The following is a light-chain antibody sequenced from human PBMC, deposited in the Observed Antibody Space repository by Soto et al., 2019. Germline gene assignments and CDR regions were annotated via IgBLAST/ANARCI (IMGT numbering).Light chain of an antibody. CDR1: QSISTW. J-gene: IGKJ1*01. Sequence: DIQMTQSHSTLPASVGDRATITCRASQSISTWLAWFHQKPGKAPKVLISKASTLESWVPSRFSGSGSGTAFTLTISSLQTDDFSTYYCQQYHSYWTFGQGTKVDIK. CDR3: QQYHSYWT. CDR2: KAS. V-gene: IGKV1-5*03.